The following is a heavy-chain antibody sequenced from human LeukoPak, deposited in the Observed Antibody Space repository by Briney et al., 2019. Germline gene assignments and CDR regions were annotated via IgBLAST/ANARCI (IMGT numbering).Heavy chain of an antibody. CDR2: IKQDGSEK. CDR3: ARDLDSSSWLVDY. Sequence: GGSLRLSCAASGFTFSSYWMSWVRQAPGKGLEWVANIKQDGSEKYYVDSVKGRFTISRDNAKNSLSLQMNSLRAEDTAVYYCARDLDSSSWLVDYWGQGTLVTVSS. J-gene: IGHJ4*02. CDR1: GFTFSSYW. V-gene: IGHV3-7*01. D-gene: IGHD6-13*01.